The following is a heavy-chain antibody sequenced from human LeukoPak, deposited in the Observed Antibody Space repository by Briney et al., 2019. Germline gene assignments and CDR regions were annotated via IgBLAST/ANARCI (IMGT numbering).Heavy chain of an antibody. D-gene: IGHD3-22*01. J-gene: IGHJ3*02. CDR2: IYHAGST. Sequence: SETLSLTCTISGGSVSDYYWSWIRQSPGKGLEWIGYIYHAGSTNYNPSLKSRVTISVDTSKNQFSLKLSSVTAADTAVYFCARGPYSYDSSGAFDIWGQGTMVTVSS. CDR3: ARGPYSYDSSGAFDI. V-gene: IGHV4-59*08. CDR1: GGSVSDYY.